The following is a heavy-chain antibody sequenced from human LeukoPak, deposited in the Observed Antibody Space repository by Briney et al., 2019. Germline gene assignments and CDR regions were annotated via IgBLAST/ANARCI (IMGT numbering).Heavy chain of an antibody. CDR1: GGSISSISYY. Sequence: SETLSLTCTISGGSISSISYYWGWIRQPPGKGLEWIGSIYYTGSTYYNPSLKSRVTISVDTSKNQFSLKLSSVTAADTAVYYCASNLSGSYYNWFDPWGQGTLVTVSS. CDR3: ASNLSGSYYNWFDP. V-gene: IGHV4-39*07. CDR2: IYYTGST. D-gene: IGHD1-26*01. J-gene: IGHJ5*02.